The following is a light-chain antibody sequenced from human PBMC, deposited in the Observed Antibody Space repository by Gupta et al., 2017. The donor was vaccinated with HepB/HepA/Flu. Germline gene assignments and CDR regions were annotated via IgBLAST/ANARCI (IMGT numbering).Light chain of an antibody. Sequence: QPVSTQPPPLSAPPRQRVTISSSGSSSNIGINPLSLYQQFPGAAPKLLIYENDKRPSAIPDRFSGSKSGTSATLAITGLQAGDEADYYCGSWDSSLSVVVFGGGTKLTVL. J-gene: IGLJ2*01. CDR2: END. V-gene: IGLV1-51*02. CDR3: GSWDSSLSVVV. CDR1: SSNIGINP.